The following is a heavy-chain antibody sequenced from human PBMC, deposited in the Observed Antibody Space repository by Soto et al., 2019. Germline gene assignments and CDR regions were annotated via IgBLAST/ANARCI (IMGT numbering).Heavy chain of an antibody. D-gene: IGHD6-13*01. J-gene: IGHJ6*02. CDR2: ISYDGSNK. CDR1: GFTFSSYA. V-gene: IGHV3-30-3*01. Sequence: SLRLSCAASGFTFSSYAMHWVRQAPGKGLEWVAVISYDGSNKYYADSVKGRFTISRDNSKNTLYLQMNSLRAEDTAVYYCARRYSSSWYNPYYYYGMGVWGQGTTVTVSS. CDR3: ARRYSSSWYNPYYYYGMGV.